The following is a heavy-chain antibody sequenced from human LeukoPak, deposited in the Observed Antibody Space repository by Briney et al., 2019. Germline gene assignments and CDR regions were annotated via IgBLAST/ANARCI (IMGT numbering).Heavy chain of an antibody. CDR1: GGTFSSYA. Sequence: ASVKVSCKASGGTFSSYAISWVRQAPGQGLEWMGGIIPIFGTANYAQKFQGRVTITADESTSTAYMELSSLRSEDTAVYYCARSQGWLQLDAFDIWGQGTMVTVSS. D-gene: IGHD5-24*01. CDR2: IIPIFGTA. CDR3: ARSQGWLQLDAFDI. J-gene: IGHJ3*02. V-gene: IGHV1-69*13.